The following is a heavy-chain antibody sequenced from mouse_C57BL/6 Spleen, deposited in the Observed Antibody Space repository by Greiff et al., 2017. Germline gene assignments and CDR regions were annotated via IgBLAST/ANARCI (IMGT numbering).Heavy chain of an antibody. Sequence: VQLVESGAELARPGASVKMSCKASGYTFTSYTMHWVKQRPGQGLEWIGYINPSSGYTKYNQKFKDKATLTADKSSSTAYMQLSSLTSEDSAVYYCASGFTTVVATNFDVWGTGTTVTVAS. CDR1: GYTFTSYT. V-gene: IGHV1-4*01. J-gene: IGHJ1*03. CDR2: INPSSGYT. D-gene: IGHD1-1*01. CDR3: ASGFTTVVATNFDV.